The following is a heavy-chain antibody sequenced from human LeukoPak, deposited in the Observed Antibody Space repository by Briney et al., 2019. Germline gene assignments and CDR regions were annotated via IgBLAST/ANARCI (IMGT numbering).Heavy chain of an antibody. CDR3: AVYSSTLYYYYGMDV. CDR2: IIPIFGTA. Sequence: GSSVKVSCKASGGTFSGYAISWVRQAPGQGLEWMGGIIPIFGTANYAQKFQGRVTITADKSTSTAYMELSSLRSEDTAVYYCAVYSSTLYYYYGMDVWGKGTTVTVSS. V-gene: IGHV1-69*06. D-gene: IGHD6-13*01. J-gene: IGHJ6*04. CDR1: GGTFSGYA.